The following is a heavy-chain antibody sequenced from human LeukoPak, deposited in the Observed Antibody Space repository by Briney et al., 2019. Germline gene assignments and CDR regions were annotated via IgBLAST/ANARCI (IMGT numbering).Heavy chain of an antibody. CDR1: GGSISSSSYY. V-gene: IGHV4-39*07. CDR2: IYYSGST. D-gene: IGHD5-18*01. J-gene: IGHJ6*03. Sequence: SETLSLTCTVSGGSISSSSYYWGWIRQPPGKGLEWIGSIYYSGSTYYNPSLKSRVTISVDTSKNQFSLKLSSVTAADTAVYYCARGYSYGYIGYMDVWGKGTTVTVSS. CDR3: ARGYSYGYIGYMDV.